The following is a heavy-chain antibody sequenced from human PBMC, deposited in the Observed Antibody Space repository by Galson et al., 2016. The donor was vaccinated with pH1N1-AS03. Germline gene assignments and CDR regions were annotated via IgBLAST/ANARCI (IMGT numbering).Heavy chain of an antibody. D-gene: IGHD6-13*01. Sequence: QSGAEVKKPGESLKISCQGSGYRFPTSWIGWVRQMPGKGLEWMGIIYPDDSDTRYSPSFQGQVTISADKSLSTAYLQWSSLKASDTGIYYCARRDYNSSYLLPYNWLDPWGQGTLVTVSS. J-gene: IGHJ5*02. CDR1: GYRFPTSW. V-gene: IGHV5-51*01. CDR2: IYPDDSDT. CDR3: ARRDYNSSYLLPYNWLDP.